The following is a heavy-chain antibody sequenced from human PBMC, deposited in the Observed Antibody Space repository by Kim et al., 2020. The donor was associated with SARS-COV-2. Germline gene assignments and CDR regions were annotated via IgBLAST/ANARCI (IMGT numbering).Heavy chain of an antibody. CDR2: ISGSGGST. D-gene: IGHD3-10*01. J-gene: IGHJ4*02. V-gene: IGHV3-23*01. CDR3: AAVMVRGVLDY. Sequence: GGSLRLSCAASGFTFSSYAMSLVRQAPGKGLEWVSAISGSGGSTYYADSVKGRFTISRDNSKNTLYLQMNSLRAEDTAVYYCAAVMVRGVLDYWGQGTLVTVSS. CDR1: GFTFSSYA.